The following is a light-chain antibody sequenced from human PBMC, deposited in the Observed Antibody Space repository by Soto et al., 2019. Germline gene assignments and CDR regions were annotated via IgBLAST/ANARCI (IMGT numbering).Light chain of an antibody. CDR2: DVS. Sequence: QSALTQPRSVSGSPGQSVTISCTGTSSDVGDYDHVFWYQQHPGKAPKFMIYDVSRRPSGVPDRFSGSKSGNTASLTISGLQAEDEADYYCCSYAGRYPYDVFGTGTKLTVL. V-gene: IGLV2-11*01. J-gene: IGLJ1*01. CDR3: CSYAGRYPYDV. CDR1: SSDVGDYDH.